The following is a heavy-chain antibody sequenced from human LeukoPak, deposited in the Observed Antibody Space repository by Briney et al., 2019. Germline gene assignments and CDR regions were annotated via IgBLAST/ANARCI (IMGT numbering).Heavy chain of an antibody. V-gene: IGHV3-23*01. CDR3: ARARGNYYGSGSYYSPSDY. CDR2: ISGSGGST. D-gene: IGHD3-10*01. CDR1: GFTFSSYA. J-gene: IGHJ4*02. Sequence: GGSLRLSCAASGFTFSSYAMSWVRQAPGKGLEWVSAISGSGGSTYYADSVKGRFTISRDNAKNSLYLQMNSLRAEDTAVYYCARARGNYYGSGSYYSPSDYWGQGTLVTVSS.